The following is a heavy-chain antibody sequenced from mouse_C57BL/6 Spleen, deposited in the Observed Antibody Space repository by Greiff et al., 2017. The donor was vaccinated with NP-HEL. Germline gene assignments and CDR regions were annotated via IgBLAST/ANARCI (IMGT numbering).Heavy chain of an antibody. J-gene: IGHJ3*01. D-gene: IGHD2-3*01. CDR3: ARLVYDGYPWFAY. Sequence: EVKLVESEGGLVQPGSSMKLSCTASGFTFSDYYMAWVRQVPEKGLEWVANINYDGSSTYYLDSLKSRFIISRDNAKNILYLQMSSLKSEDTATYYCARLVYDGYPWFAYWGQGTLVTVSA. V-gene: IGHV5-16*01. CDR2: INYDGSST. CDR1: GFTFSDYY.